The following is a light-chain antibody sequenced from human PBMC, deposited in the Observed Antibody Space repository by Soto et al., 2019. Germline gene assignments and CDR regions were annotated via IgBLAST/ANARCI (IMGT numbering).Light chain of an antibody. CDR1: QGISNN. V-gene: IGKV1-27*01. CDR3: QKYNTVLWT. J-gene: IGKJ1*01. CDR2: AAS. Sequence: DIQMTQSPTSLSASVGERVTTTCRASQGISNNLAWYQQKPGKVPKLLIYAASILQTGVPSRFSDSGSGTDFTLTICSLQPEDVATYYCQKYNTVLWTFGQGTKVDIK.